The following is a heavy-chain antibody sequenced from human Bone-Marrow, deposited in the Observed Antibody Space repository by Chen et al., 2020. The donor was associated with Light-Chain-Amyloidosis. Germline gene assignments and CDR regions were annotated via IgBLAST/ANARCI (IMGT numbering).Heavy chain of an antibody. D-gene: IGHD3-22*01. V-gene: IGHV1-18*01. Sequence: QVQLVQSGAEVKKPGASVKVSCKASGYTFTSYGISWVRQAPGQGLEWMGWISAYNGNTNYAQKLQGRVTMTTDTSTSTAYMELRSLRSDDTAVYYCARTLYYYDRSGSWYFDLWGRGTLVTVSS. CDR3: ARTLYYYDRSGSWYFDL. CDR2: ISAYNGNT. CDR1: GYTFTSYG. J-gene: IGHJ2*01.